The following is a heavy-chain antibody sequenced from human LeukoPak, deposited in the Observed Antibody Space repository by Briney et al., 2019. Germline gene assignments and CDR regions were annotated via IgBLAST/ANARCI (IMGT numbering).Heavy chain of an antibody. D-gene: IGHD3-22*01. V-gene: IGHV3-53*01. CDR3: ARDFRYDSSGYKRAAFDI. Sequence: GGSLRLSCAASGFTVSSNYMSWVRQAPGKGLEWVSAIYRDSNTYYTSSVRGRFTISRDNSKNTVSLQMDSLRAEDTAVYYCARDFRYDSSGYKRAAFDIWGQGTMVTVSS. CDR1: GFTVSSNY. CDR2: IYRDSNT. J-gene: IGHJ3*02.